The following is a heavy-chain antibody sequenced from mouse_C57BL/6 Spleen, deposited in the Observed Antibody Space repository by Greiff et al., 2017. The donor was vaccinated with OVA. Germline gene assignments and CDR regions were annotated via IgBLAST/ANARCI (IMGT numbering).Heavy chain of an antibody. Sequence: VHLKEPGAELVRPGSSVRLSCKASGYTFTAYCRTWVKRRPGQGLDWIASIYPLSGKPYYNEKFKGKATLTAEKSSSTAYMQLSSLTSEDSAVYVCAREESSGSGAMDYWGQGTTLTVSS. J-gene: IGHJ4*01. CDR3: AREESSGSGAMDY. CDR2: IYPLSGKP. V-gene: IGHV1-76*01. CDR1: GYTFTAYC. D-gene: IGHD3-2*02.